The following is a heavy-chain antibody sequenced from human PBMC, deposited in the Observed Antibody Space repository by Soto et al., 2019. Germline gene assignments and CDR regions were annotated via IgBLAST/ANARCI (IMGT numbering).Heavy chain of an antibody. CDR3: AKDRLGGNFDS. V-gene: IGHV3-23*01. CDR2: ISGTGGIT. J-gene: IGHJ4*02. CDR1: GFTFNNYS. Sequence: EVQVLDSGGGLVQPGGSLRLSCAASGFTFNNYSMNWVRQSPGKGLEWVATISGTGGITYYADSVKGRFTISRDNSKNSLYLQMNRMRVEDTAVYYCAKDRLGGNFDSWGQGTKVTVSS.